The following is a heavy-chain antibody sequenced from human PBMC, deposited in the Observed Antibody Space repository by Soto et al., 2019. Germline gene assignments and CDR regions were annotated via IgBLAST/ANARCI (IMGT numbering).Heavy chain of an antibody. D-gene: IGHD5-12*01. Sequence: EVQLVESGGGLVQPGGSLRLSCAASGFTFSSYSMNWVRQAPGKGLEWVSYISSSSSTIYYADSVKGRFTISRDNAKNSLYLQMNSLRDEDTAVYYCARDGRDGYSYYYYGMDVWGQGTTVTVSS. CDR2: ISSSSSTI. V-gene: IGHV3-48*02. J-gene: IGHJ6*02. CDR3: ARDGRDGYSYYYYGMDV. CDR1: GFTFSSYS.